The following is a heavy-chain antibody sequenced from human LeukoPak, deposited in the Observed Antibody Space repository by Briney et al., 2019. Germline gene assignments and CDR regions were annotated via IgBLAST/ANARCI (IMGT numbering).Heavy chain of an antibody. CDR1: GGSFSGYY. CDR2: INHSGST. Sequence: SETLSLTCAVYGGSFSGYYWSWIRQPPGKGLECIGEINHSGSTNYNPSLKSRVTISVATSKNQFSLKLSSVTAADTAVYYCARRSVAARRRFDYWGQGTLVTVSS. D-gene: IGHD6-6*01. J-gene: IGHJ4*02. V-gene: IGHV4-34*01. CDR3: ARRSVAARRRFDY.